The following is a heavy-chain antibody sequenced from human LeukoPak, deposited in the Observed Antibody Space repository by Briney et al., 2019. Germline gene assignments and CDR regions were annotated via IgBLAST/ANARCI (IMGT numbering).Heavy chain of an antibody. CDR3: ARLAYAALYDYLRGSYPEYDAFDI. V-gene: IGHV1-2*02. D-gene: IGHD3-16*02. CDR2: INPNSGGT. CDR1: GYTFTGYY. Sequence: ASVKVSCKASGYTFTGYYMHWVRQAPGQGLEWMGWINPNSGGTNYAQKFQGRVTMTRDTSISTAYMELSRLRSDDTAVYYCARLAYAALYDYLRGSYPEYDAFDIWGQGTMVTVSS. J-gene: IGHJ3*02.